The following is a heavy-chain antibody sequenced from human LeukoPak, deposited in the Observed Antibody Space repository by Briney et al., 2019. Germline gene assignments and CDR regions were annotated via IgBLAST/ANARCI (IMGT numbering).Heavy chain of an antibody. V-gene: IGHV3-23*01. CDR1: GLTFSTYA. CDR2: IGGGGTT. J-gene: IGHJ4*02. CDR3: ATEWFIGTSLHYVY. D-gene: IGHD3-10*01. Sequence: GGSLRLSCAASGLTFSTYAMRWIRQAPGKGLEWVSSIGGGGTTSYADSVKGRFTISRDLSKITVYLQMNSLRAEDTAVYYCATEWFIGTSLHYVYWGQGTLVTVSS.